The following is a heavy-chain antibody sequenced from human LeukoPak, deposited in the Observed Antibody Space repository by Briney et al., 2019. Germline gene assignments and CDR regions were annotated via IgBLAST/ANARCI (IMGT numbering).Heavy chain of an antibody. CDR2: IYYSGGI. D-gene: IGHD4-17*01. CDR1: GYSISTSNY. Sequence: SDTLSLTCAVSGYSISTSNYWSWIRQPPGKGLERIGHIYYSGGIYYNPSLKSRVTMSVDTSKNQFSLKLSSVTAVDTAVYYCARKTTTGPTKAAFDIWGQGTMLTVSS. CDR3: ARKTTTGPTKAAFDI. J-gene: IGHJ3*02. V-gene: IGHV4-28*05.